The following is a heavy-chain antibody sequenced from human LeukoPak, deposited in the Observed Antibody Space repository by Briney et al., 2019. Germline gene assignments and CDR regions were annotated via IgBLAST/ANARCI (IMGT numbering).Heavy chain of an antibody. D-gene: IGHD4-17*01. CDR3: ARVNGDYERGGAPDY. J-gene: IGHJ4*02. CDR1: GFTFSTYT. V-gene: IGHV3-21*01. CDR2: ISSSSIYI. Sequence: GGSLRLPCAASGFTFSTYTMNWVRQAPGKGLEWVSSISSSSIYIYYTDSVKGRFTISRDNARNSVYLQMNNLRAEDTAVYYCARVNGDYERGGAPDYWGQGTLVTVSS.